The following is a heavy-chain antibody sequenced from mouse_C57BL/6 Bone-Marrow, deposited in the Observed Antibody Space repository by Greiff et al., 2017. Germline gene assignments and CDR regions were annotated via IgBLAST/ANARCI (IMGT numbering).Heavy chain of an antibody. CDR1: GYAFSSSW. J-gene: IGHJ1*03. Sequence: VQLQQSGPELVKPGASVKISCKASGYAFSSSWMNWVKQRPGKGLEWIGRIYPGDGDTNYNGKFKGKATLTADKSSSTAYMQLSSLTSEDSAVYVCARLGGGDGPYCYIEVWGTGTTRTVSS. CDR2: IYPGDGDT. D-gene: IGHD1-1*01. V-gene: IGHV1-82*01. CDR3: ARLGGGDGPYCYIEV.